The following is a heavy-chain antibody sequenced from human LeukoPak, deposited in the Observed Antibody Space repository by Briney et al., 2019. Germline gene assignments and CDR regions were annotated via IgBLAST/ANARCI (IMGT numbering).Heavy chain of an antibody. CDR1: DFTLSNAW. D-gene: IGHD3-16*01. CDR2: IKSNSDGGTT. V-gene: IGHV3-15*07. J-gene: IGHJ4*02. Sequence: GGSLRLSCAVSDFTLSNAWMNWVRQAPGKGLEWVGRIKSNSDGGTTNYAAPVKGRFAISRDDSKNTLYLQMNSLKTEDTAMYYCFTEVPGGGYWGQGTLVTVSS. CDR3: FTEVPGGGY.